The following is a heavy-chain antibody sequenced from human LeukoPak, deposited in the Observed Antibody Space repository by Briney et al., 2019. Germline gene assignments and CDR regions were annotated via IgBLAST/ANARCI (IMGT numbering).Heavy chain of an antibody. CDR2: INHSGST. CDR3: ARGRTYYYDSSGYSQAFDI. D-gene: IGHD3-22*01. V-gene: IGHV4-34*01. J-gene: IGHJ3*02. CDR1: GGSFSGYY. Sequence: PSETLSFTCAVYGGSFSGYYWSWIRQPPGKGLEWIGEINHSGSTNYNPSLKSRVTISVDTSKNQFSLKLSSVTAADTAVYYCARGRTYYYDSSGYSQAFDIWGQGTMVTVSS.